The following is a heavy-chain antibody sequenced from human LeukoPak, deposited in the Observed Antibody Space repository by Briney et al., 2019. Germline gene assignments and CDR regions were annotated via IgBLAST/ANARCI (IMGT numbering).Heavy chain of an antibody. V-gene: IGHV3-53*05. CDR2: IYSGGST. D-gene: IGHD3-10*01. CDR3: AKDRDFELWFEEASPYYFDY. CDR1: GFIVSSNY. Sequence: GGSLRLSCAASGFIVSSNYMSWVRQAPGKGLEWVSIIYSGGSTFYTDSVKGRFSISRDNSKNTLYLQMNSLRAEDTAVYYCAKDRDFELWFEEASPYYFDYWGQGTLVTVSS. J-gene: IGHJ4*02.